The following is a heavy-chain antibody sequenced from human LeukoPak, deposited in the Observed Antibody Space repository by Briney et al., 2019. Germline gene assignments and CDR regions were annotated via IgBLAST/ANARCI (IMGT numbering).Heavy chain of an antibody. V-gene: IGHV3-21*01. CDR2: ITNSGGDM. Sequence: PGGSLRLSCTASGRTFKTYSLNWVRQAPGKGLEWVSSITNSGGDMSYADSVQGRFSISRDNARNLLFLQMRSLRVEDTAVYYCTRFDVIDVWGQGTTVIVSS. J-gene: IGHJ6*02. CDR3: TRFDVIDV. D-gene: IGHD2-21*01. CDR1: GRTFKTYS.